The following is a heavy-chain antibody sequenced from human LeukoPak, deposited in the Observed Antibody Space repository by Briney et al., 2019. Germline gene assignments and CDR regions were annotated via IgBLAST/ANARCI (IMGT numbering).Heavy chain of an antibody. CDR2: IYHSGST. CDR1: GGSISSGGYY. J-gene: IGHJ4*02. CDR3: AREVDIVATTYFDY. D-gene: IGHD5-12*01. V-gene: IGHV4-30-2*01. Sequence: SETLSLTCTVSGGSISSGGYYWSWIRQPPGKGLEWIGYIYHSGSTYYNPSLKSRVTISVDRSKNQFSLKLSSVTAADTAVYYCAREVDIVATTYFDYWGQGTLVTVSS.